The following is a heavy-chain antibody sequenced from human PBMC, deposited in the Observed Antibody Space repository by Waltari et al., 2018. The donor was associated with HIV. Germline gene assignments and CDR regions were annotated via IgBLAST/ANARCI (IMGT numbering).Heavy chain of an antibody. CDR2: MNPNSGHT. D-gene: IGHD3-16*01. J-gene: IGHJ4*02. CDR3: ARSLTSRPGYGGVMAF. CDR1: GYTFTNHD. V-gene: IGHV1-8*01. Sequence: QVQLVQSGAEVKKPGASVKVSCRTSGYTFTNHDINWVRQAAGQGLEWRGWMNPNSGHTGFAQNFQGRVTMTRNSSISTAYMELRSLKSEDTALYYCARSLTSRPGYGGVMAFWGQGSLVTVSS.